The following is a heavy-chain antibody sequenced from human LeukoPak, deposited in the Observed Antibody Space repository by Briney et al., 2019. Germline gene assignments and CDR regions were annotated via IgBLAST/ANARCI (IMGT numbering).Heavy chain of an antibody. CDR3: ERHSSADILTRIYGMDV. CDR2: IYPGDSDT. Sequence: GESLKISCTGSGYSFTSYLIGGVRQMPRKGLEWMGIIYPGDSDTRYSPSFQGQVTISADKSISTAYLQWRSLKASDTAMYACERHSSADILTRIYGMDVWGQGTTVTVSS. D-gene: IGHD3-9*01. V-gene: IGHV5-51*01. CDR1: GYSFTSYL. J-gene: IGHJ6*02.